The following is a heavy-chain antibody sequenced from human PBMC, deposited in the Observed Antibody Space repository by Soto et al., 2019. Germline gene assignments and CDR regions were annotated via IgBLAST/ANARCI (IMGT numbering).Heavy chain of an antibody. J-gene: IGHJ4*02. CDR1: GGSISSSSYY. CDR3: ARVPGLPSGHSCGMDF. Sequence: PSETLSLTCTVSGGSISSSSYYWGWIRQPPGKGLEWIGSIYYSGSTYYNPSLKSRVTISVDTSKNQFSLKLSSVTAADTAVYFCARVPGLPSGHSCGMDFWGQGTLVTVSS. D-gene: IGHD6-25*01. V-gene: IGHV4-39*01. CDR2: IYYSGST.